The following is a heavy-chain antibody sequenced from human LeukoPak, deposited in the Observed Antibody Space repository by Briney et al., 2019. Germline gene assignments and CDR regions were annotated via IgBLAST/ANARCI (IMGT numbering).Heavy chain of an antibody. CDR1: GFTFDDYT. D-gene: IGHD3-10*01. Sequence: GGSLRLSCAASGFTFDDYTMHWVRQAPGKGLEWVSAIGTAGDTYYPGSVKGRFTISRENAKNSLYLQMNSLRAGDTAVYYCARGAYYYGSGRAPSGMDVWGQGTTVTVSS. CDR2: IGTAGDT. V-gene: IGHV3-13*01. J-gene: IGHJ6*02. CDR3: ARGAYYYGSGRAPSGMDV.